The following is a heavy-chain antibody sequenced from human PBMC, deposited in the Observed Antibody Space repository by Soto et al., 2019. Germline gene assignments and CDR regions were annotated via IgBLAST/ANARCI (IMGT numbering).Heavy chain of an antibody. CDR3: ARGPGYGMDV. V-gene: IGHV1-46*01. CDR2: INPSGGST. CDR1: GYSFTSYY. J-gene: IGHJ6*02. Sequence: PGESLKISCKGSGYSFTSYYMHWVRQAPGQGLEWMGIINPSGGSTSYAQKFQGRVTMTRDTSTSTVYMELSSLRSEDTAVNYCARGPGYGMDVWGQGTTVTVSS. D-gene: IGHD3-10*01.